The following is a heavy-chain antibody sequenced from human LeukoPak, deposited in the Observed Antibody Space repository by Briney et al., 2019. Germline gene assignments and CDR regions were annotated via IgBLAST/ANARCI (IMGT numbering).Heavy chain of an antibody. J-gene: IGHJ4*02. Sequence: TGGSLRLSCAASGFTFSSYAMSWVRQAPGKGLEWVSAISGSGGSTCYADSVKGRFTISRDNSKNTLYLQMNSLRAEDTAVYYCAKNLTYYYDSSGPKERYWGQGTLVTVSS. CDR1: GFTFSSYA. CDR3: AKNLTYYYDSSGPKERY. CDR2: ISGSGGST. V-gene: IGHV3-23*01. D-gene: IGHD3-22*01.